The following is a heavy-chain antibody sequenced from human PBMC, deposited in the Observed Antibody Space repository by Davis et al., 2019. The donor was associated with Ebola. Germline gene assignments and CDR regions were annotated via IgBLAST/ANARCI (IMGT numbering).Heavy chain of an antibody. CDR2: IHPGDSDT. CDR1: GYNFPNFW. J-gene: IGHJ4*02. CDR3: ARQKSWGSSWYLAY. D-gene: IGHD6-13*01. Sequence: GESLNTSCKGSGYNFPNFWIGWVRQLPGKGLEWMGIIHPGDSDTRYSPSFQGQVMISADKSINTAYLQWSSLRASDTAMYYCARQKSWGSSWYLAYWGQGTLVTVSS. V-gene: IGHV5-51*01.